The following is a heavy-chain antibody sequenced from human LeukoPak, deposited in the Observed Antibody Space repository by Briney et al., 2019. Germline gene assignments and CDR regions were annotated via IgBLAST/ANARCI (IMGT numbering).Heavy chain of an antibody. CDR1: GGSISSSSYY. Sequence: PSETLSLTCTVSGGSISSSSYYWGWVRQPPGKGLEWIGSIYYSGSTYYNPSLKSRVTISVDTSKNQFSLKLSSVTAADTAVYYCAIRGDLTTGTPQGYYYYMDVWGKGTTVTISS. CDR3: AIRGDLTTGTPQGYYYYMDV. V-gene: IGHV4-39*07. CDR2: IYYSGST. D-gene: IGHD4-17*01. J-gene: IGHJ6*03.